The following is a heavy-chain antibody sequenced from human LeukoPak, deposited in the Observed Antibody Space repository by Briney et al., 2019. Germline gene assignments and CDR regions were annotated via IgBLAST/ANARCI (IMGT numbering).Heavy chain of an antibody. Sequence: GRSLRLSCAASGFTFDDYAMHWVRQAPGKGLEWVSGISWNSGSIGYADSVKGRFTISRDNAKNSLYLQMNSLGAEDTALYYCAKDGGRGCSSTSCHYGMDVWGQGTTVTVSS. CDR3: AKDGGRGCSSTSCHYGMDV. CDR1: GFTFDDYA. D-gene: IGHD2-2*01. CDR2: ISWNSGSI. V-gene: IGHV3-9*01. J-gene: IGHJ6*02.